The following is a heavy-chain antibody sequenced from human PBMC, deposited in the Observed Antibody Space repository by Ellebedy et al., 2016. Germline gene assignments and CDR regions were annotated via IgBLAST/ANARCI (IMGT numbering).Heavy chain of an antibody. CDR1: GFTFSSYS. D-gene: IGHD2-21*02. J-gene: IGHJ6*03. CDR3: ASVTRVFYYYMDV. Sequence: GESLKISCAASGFTFSSYSMNWVRQAPGKGLEWVSSISSSSSYIYYADSVKGRFTISRDNAKNSLYLQMNSLRAEDTAVYYCASVTRVFYYYMDVWGKGTTVTVSS. CDR2: ISSSSSYI. V-gene: IGHV3-21*01.